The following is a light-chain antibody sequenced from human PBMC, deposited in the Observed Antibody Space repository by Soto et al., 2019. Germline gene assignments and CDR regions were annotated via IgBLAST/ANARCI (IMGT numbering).Light chain of an antibody. CDR2: GVS. J-gene: IGKJ1*01. V-gene: IGKV1-27*01. CDR1: QGTNNY. CDR3: QRYDTAPWT. Sequence: DVQMTQSPSSLSASVGDIVTITCRASQGTNNYIAWYQQKPGEVPKLLIYGVSYMQSGVPSRFSGSGSGTEFTLTISSLQPEDIATYYCQRYDTAPWTFGQGTTVEIK.